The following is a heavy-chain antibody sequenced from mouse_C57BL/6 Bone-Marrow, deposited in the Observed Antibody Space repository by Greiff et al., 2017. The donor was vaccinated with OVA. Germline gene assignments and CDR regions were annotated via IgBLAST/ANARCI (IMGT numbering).Heavy chain of an antibody. CDR1: GYAFSSSW. D-gene: IGHD3-2*02. CDR2: IYPGDGDT. J-gene: IGHJ3*01. CDR3: ARGKTAQATRLCAY. V-gene: IGHV1-82*01. Sequence: QVQLQQSGPELVKPGASVKISCKASGYAFSSSWMNWVKQRPGKGLEWIGRIYPGDGDTNYNGKFKGKATLTADKSSSTAYMQLSSLTSEDSAVYFCARGKTAQATRLCAYWGQGTLVTVSA.